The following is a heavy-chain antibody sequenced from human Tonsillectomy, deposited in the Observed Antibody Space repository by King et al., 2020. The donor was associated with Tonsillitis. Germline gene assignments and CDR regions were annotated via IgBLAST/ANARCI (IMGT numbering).Heavy chain of an antibody. V-gene: IGHV5-51*01. CDR1: GCRFTSYW. CDR3: ARHGYDSSGHDGFDI. CDR2: IYPRDSDT. D-gene: IGHD3-22*01. J-gene: IGHJ3*02. Sequence: QLVQSGAEVKKPGETLKISCKGSGCRFTSYWIAWVRQLPGKGLEGMGIIYPRDSDTTYSPSFQGQVTISADKSISTAYLQWSSLKASDTAMYYCARHGYDSSGHDGFDIWGQGTMVTVSS.